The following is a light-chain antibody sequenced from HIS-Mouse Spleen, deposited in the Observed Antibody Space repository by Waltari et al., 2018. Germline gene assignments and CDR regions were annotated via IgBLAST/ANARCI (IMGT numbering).Light chain of an antibody. CDR1: ALPKKY. CDR3: YSTDRGGNHRV. CDR2: EDS. J-gene: IGLJ2*01. V-gene: IGLV3-10*01. Sequence: SYELTQPPSVPVSPGQTARNHSSRDALPKKYAYWDQQQSAQAPVLVLNEDSNRPSGIPERFCGSSSGTMATLTISGAQVEDEADYYCYSTDRGGNHRVFVGGTKLTVL.